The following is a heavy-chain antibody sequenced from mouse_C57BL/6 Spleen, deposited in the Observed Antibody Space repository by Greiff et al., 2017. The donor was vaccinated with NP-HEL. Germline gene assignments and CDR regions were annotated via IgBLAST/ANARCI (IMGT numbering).Heavy chain of an antibody. CDR3: VREGDYGSSNYFDY. D-gene: IGHD1-1*01. V-gene: IGHV10-1*01. Sequence: EVQLQESGGGLVQPKGSLKLSCAASGFRFNTYAMNWVRQAPGKGLEWVARIRSKSNNYATYYADSVKDRFTISRDDSESMLYLQMNNLKTEDTAMYDCVREGDYGSSNYFDYWGQGTTLTVSS. CDR2: IRSKSNNYAT. J-gene: IGHJ2*01. CDR1: GFRFNTYA.